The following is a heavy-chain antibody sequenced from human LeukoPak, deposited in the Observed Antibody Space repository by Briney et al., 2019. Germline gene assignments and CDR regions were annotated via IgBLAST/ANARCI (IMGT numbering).Heavy chain of an antibody. D-gene: IGHD6-19*01. CDR2: LNADGSYT. CDR1: GFSFSDYW. V-gene: IGHV3-74*01. J-gene: IGHJ4*02. CDR3: ARVRGAVAGRGALDY. Sequence: GGSLRLSCAASGFSFSDYWMHWVRQTPGKGLVWVSRLNADGSYTNYADSAKGRFTISRDNAKNTLYLHLDNVRAEDTAVYYCARVRGAVAGRGALDYWGQGTLVTVSS.